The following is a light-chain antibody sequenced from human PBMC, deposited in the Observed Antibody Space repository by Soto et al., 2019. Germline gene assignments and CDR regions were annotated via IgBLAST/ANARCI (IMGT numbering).Light chain of an antibody. V-gene: IGKV3-15*01. Sequence: EIVMTQSPATLSVSPGERVTLSCRASESLSTYFAWYQQKPGQAPRLLIYGASTKATGIPARFSGSGSATDFTLTISSLQSEDFVVYYCQSYNDWPFTFGQGTKLEI. CDR2: GAS. CDR1: ESLSTY. J-gene: IGKJ2*01. CDR3: QSYNDWPFT.